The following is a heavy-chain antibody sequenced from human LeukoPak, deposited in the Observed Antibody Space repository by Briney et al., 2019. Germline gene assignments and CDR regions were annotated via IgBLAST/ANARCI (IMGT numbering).Heavy chain of an antibody. CDR1: GYTFTGYY. V-gene: IGHV1-2*02. J-gene: IGHJ5*02. Sequence: ASVKVSCKASGYTFTGYYMHWVRQAPGQGLEWMGWINPNSGGTNYAQKFQGRVTMTRDTSISTAYMELSRLRSDDTAVYYCARDFGGWRNDWFDLWGQGTLVTVSS. CDR2: INPNSGGT. CDR3: ARDFGGWRNDWFDL. D-gene: IGHD3-3*01.